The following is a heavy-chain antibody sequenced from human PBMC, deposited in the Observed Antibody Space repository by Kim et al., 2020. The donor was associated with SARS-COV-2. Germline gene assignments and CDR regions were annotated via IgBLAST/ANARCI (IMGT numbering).Heavy chain of an antibody. Sequence: GGSLRLSCAASGFTFSSYGMHWVRQAPGKGLEWVAVIWYDGSNKYYADSVKGRFTISRDNSKNTLYLQMNSLRAEDTAVYYCARGGIKAVAGTYGFDYWGQGTLVTVSS. CDR3: ARGGIKAVAGTYGFDY. D-gene: IGHD6-19*01. V-gene: IGHV3-33*01. J-gene: IGHJ4*02. CDR2: IWYDGSNK. CDR1: GFTFSSYG.